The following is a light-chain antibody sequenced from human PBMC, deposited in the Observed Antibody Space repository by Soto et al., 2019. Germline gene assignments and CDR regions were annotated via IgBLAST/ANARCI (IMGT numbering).Light chain of an antibody. CDR1: QGISSA. Sequence: AIQLTQSPSSLSASVGDRVTITCRASQGISSALAWYQQKPGKAPKLLIYDASSLESGVPSRFSGSGSGTYFTLTISSLQPEDFATYYCQQFNSYPPLFGPGTKVDIK. V-gene: IGKV1-13*02. CDR3: QQFNSYPPL. CDR2: DAS. J-gene: IGKJ3*01.